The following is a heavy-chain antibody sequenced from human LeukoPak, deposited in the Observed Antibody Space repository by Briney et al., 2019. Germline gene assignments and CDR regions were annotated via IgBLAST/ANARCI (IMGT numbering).Heavy chain of an antibody. CDR3: TTDRGYSGYERGLVDY. Sequence: KPGGSLRLSCAASGFTFSNAWMSWVRQAPGKGLEWVGRIKSKTDGGTTDYAAPVKGRFTISRDDSKNTRYLQINSLKTEDTAVYYCTTDRGYSGYERGLVDYWGQGTLVTVSS. V-gene: IGHV3-15*01. CDR1: GFTFSNAW. J-gene: IGHJ4*02. D-gene: IGHD5-12*01. CDR2: IKSKTDGGTT.